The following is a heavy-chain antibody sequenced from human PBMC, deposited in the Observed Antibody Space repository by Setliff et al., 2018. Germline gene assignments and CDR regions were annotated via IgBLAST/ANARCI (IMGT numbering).Heavy chain of an antibody. V-gene: IGHV1-2*02. CDR3: ARAGQLDYFQH. Sequence: ASVKVSCKASGYTFTGYYIHWVRQAPGQGLEWMGWINPHSGGTNFPQTFQGRVTMTRDTSINTAYMELSSLTSDDTAVYYCARAGQLDYFQHWGQGTLVTVSS. CDR1: GYTFTGYY. J-gene: IGHJ1*01. D-gene: IGHD6-13*01. CDR2: INPHSGGT.